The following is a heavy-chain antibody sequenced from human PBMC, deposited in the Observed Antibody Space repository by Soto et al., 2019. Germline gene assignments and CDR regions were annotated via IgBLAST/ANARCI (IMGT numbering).Heavy chain of an antibody. V-gene: IGHV3-23*01. CDR1: GVTFKDYG. CDR2: ISGSGDGT. CDR3: AGPGYSSQDY. Sequence: QSGGSLRLSCGAPGVTFKDYGMHWVRQAPGKGLEWVSAISGSGDGTDYADSVKGRFTISRDNSKNTLYLQMNSLRAEDTAVYYCAGPGYSSQDYWGQGALVTVSS. J-gene: IGHJ4*02. D-gene: IGHD5-18*01.